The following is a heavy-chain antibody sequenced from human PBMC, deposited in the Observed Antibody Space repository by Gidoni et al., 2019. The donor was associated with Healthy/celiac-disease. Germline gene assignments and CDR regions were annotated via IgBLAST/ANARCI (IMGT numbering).Heavy chain of an antibody. CDR3: ARDERSDGSGWYGDY. CDR1: GFTFSSYA. V-gene: IGHV3-30-3*01. J-gene: IGHJ4*02. D-gene: IGHD6-19*01. Sequence: QVQLVESGGGGVQPGRSLRLSCAASGFTFSSYAMHWVRQAPGKGLEWVAVISYAGSNKYYADSVKGRFTISRDNSKNTLYLQMNSLRAEDTAVYYCARDERSDGSGWYGDYWGQGTLVTVSS. CDR2: ISYAGSNK.